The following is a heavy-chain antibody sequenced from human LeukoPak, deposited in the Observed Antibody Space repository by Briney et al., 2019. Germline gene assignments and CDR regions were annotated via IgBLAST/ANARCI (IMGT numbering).Heavy chain of an antibody. Sequence: GGSLRLSCAASGFTFSSYGMHWVRQAPGKGLEWVAVIWYDGSNKYYADSVKGRFTISRDNSKNTLYLQMNSLRAEDTAAYYCAADVWSGYGNYGMDVWGQGTTVTVSS. CDR3: AADVWSGYGNYGMDV. D-gene: IGHD3-3*01. J-gene: IGHJ6*02. CDR2: IWYDGSNK. CDR1: GFTFSSYG. V-gene: IGHV3-33*01.